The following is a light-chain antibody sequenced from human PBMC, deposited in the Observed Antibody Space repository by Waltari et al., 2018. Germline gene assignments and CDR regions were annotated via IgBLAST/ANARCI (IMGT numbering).Light chain of an antibody. J-gene: IGLJ2*01. V-gene: IGLV2-23*01. CDR1: SSDVGSHNL. CDR3: CSYAGCTASIL. Sequence: QSALTQPASVSGSPGQSITISCTGTSSDVGSHNLVSWYQHHPGKAPKLMIYEDTKRPSRVSNRFSGSKSGNTASLTISGLQAEDEADYDCCSYAGCTASILLGGGTKLTVL. CDR2: EDT.